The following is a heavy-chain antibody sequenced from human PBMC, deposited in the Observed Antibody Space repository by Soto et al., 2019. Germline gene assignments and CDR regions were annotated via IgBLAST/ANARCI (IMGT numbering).Heavy chain of an antibody. D-gene: IGHD6-19*01. Sequence: SVKVSCKASGGTFSSYAISWVRQAPGQGLEWMGGVIPIFGTANYAQKFQGRVTITADESTSTAYMELSSLRSEDTAVYYCARAPHRYSSGWYFVYWGQGTLVTVSS. J-gene: IGHJ4*02. CDR2: VIPIFGTA. CDR3: ARAPHRYSSGWYFVY. V-gene: IGHV1-69*13. CDR1: GGTFSSYA.